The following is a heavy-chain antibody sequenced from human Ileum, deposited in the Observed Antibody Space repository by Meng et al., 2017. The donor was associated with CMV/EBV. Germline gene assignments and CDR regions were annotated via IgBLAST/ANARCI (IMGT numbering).Heavy chain of an antibody. CDR1: GFTVSSNY. CDR2: IYSGGST. J-gene: IGHJ5*02. CDR3: AKDNYPNRGSWFDP. Sequence: GESLKISCAASGFTVSSNYMSWVRQAPGKGLEWVSVIYSGGSTYYADSVNGRFTISRDNSKSTLYLQMNSLRAEDTALYYCAKDNYPNRGSWFDPWGQGTRVTVSS. D-gene: IGHD1-26*01. V-gene: IGHV3-53*05.